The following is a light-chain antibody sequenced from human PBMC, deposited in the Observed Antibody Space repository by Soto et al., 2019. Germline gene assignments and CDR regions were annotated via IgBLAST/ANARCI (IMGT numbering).Light chain of an antibody. CDR3: QQYSTSPPST. CDR2: GAS. V-gene: IGKV3-20*01. J-gene: IGKJ5*01. CDR1: QSVSSSY. Sequence: EIVLTQSPGTLSLSPGERATLSCRASQSVSSSYLAWYQQKPGQAPRLLINGASSRATGIPDRFSGSGSGTDFTLTISRLEPEDFAVDYCQQYSTSPPSTFGQGTRLEIK.